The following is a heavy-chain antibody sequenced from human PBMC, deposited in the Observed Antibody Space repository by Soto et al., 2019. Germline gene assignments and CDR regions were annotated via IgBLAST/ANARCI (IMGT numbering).Heavy chain of an antibody. CDR2: IDTSGHST. J-gene: IGHJ4*02. V-gene: IGHV3-74*01. CDR3: AKDSWYFDL. Sequence: SLPLSFEASGFVFSNFGMHGVRHVPGKGLVWVARIDTSGHSTNYAESVKGRFTISRDNAKNTVSLQMNSLRVEDTGVYYCAKDSWYFDLWSQGSQVNVSP. D-gene: IGHD6-13*01. CDR1: GFVFSNFG.